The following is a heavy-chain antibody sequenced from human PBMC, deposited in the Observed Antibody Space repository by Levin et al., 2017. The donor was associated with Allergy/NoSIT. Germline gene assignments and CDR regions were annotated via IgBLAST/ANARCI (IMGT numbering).Heavy chain of an antibody. CDR2: ISAYNCNT. Sequence: ASVKVSCKASGYTFTSYGISWVRQAPGQGLEWMGWISAYNCNTNYAQKLQGRVTMTTDTSTSTAYLELRSLRSDDTAVYYCARPRLANGADLFDYWGQGTLVTVSS. CDR1: GYTFTSYG. CDR3: ARPRLANGADLFDY. J-gene: IGHJ4*02. D-gene: IGHD2-8*01. V-gene: IGHV1-18*01.